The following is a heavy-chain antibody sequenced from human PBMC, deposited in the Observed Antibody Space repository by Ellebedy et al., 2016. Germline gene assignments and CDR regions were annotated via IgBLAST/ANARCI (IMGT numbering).Heavy chain of an antibody. Sequence: ASVKVSXKASGYTFTSYYMHWVRQAPGQGLEWMGIINPSGGSTSYAQKFQGRVTMTRDTSTSTVYMELSSLRSEDTAVYYCARGYNSGTSYSNYVDFDYWGQGTLVTVSS. CDR1: GYTFTSYY. CDR3: ARGYNSGTSYSNYVDFDY. J-gene: IGHJ4*02. V-gene: IGHV1-46*03. CDR2: INPSGGST. D-gene: IGHD4-11*01.